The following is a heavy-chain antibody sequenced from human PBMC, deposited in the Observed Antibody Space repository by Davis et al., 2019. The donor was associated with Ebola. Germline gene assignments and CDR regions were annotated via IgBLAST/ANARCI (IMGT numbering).Heavy chain of an antibody. CDR2: ISGSGGST. CDR1: VITFSSYA. J-gene: IGHJ6*04. V-gene: IGHV3-23*01. CDR3: AKDDRGYGMDV. Sequence: GESLKISCTDSVITFSSYAMTWVRQAPGKGLEWVSAISGSGGSTYYADSVKGRFAISRDNSKNTLYLQMNSLRAEDTAVYYCAKDDRGYGMDVWGKGTMVTVSS. D-gene: IGHD3-22*01.